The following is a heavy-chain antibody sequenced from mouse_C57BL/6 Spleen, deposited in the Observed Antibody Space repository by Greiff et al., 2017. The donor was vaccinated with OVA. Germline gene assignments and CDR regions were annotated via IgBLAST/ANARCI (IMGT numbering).Heavy chain of an antibody. J-gene: IGHJ2*01. CDR2: IYPGDGDT. Sequence: VQLQQSGPELVKPGASVKISCKASGYAFSSSWMNWVKQRPGKGLEWIGRIYPGDGDTNYNGKFKGKATLTADKSSSTAYMQLSSRTSEDSAVYFCAAGGRGDYFDYWGQGTTLTVSS. D-gene: IGHD1-1*01. CDR3: AAGGRGDYFDY. V-gene: IGHV1-82*01. CDR1: GYAFSSSW.